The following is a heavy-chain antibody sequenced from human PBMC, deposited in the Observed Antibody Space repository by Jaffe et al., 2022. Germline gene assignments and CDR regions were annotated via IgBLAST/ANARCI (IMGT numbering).Heavy chain of an antibody. Sequence: QVQLQESGPGLVKPSETLSLTCAVSGYSISSGYYWGWIRQPPGKGLEWIGSIYHSGSTYYNPSLKSRVTISVDTSKNQFSLKLSSVTAADTAVYYCARQDDVAPCYFDYWGQGTLVTVSS. V-gene: IGHV4-38-2*01. D-gene: IGHD2-21*01. CDR3: ARQDDVAPCYFDY. CDR2: IYHSGST. CDR1: GYSISSGYY. J-gene: IGHJ4*02.